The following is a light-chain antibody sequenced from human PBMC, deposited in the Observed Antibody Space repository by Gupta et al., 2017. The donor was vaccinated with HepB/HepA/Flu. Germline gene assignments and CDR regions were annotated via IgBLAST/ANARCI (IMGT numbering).Light chain of an antibody. CDR1: SSNIGSNS. V-gene: IGLV1-44*01. J-gene: IGLJ3*02. CDR3: AAWDDSLSALV. Sequence: QSVVTQPPSASGTPGQRVTISCSGRSSNIGSNSVNWYQKFPGTAPKLLIYSHTQRPSGVPDRFSGSKSGTSASLAISGLQSEDEADYYCAAWDDSLSALVFGGGTTLTVL. CDR2: SHT.